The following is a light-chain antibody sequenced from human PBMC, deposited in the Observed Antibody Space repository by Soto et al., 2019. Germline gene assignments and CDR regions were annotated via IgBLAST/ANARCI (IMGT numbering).Light chain of an antibody. CDR3: QHYKMYSPWT. J-gene: IGKJ1*01. V-gene: IGKV1-39*01. Sequence: DIQMTQSPSSLSASLGDRVTITCRASQSINSYLNWYQQKPGEAPKLLIYATSSLQSGVPSRFSGSGSGTDFTLTISSLQPDDFATYYCQHYKMYSPWTFGQGTKVDIK. CDR1: QSINSY. CDR2: ATS.